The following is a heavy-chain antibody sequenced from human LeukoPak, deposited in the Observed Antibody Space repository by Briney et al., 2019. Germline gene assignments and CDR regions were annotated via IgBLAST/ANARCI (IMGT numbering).Heavy chain of an antibody. J-gene: IGHJ6*03. CDR3: AKTRGTYNAYYYYMDV. V-gene: IGHV3-23*01. Sequence: GGSLRLSCAASGFTSSSYGMSWVRQAPGKGLEWVSAISGSGGSTYYADSVKGRFTISRDNSKNTLYLQMNSLTAEDTAVYYCAKTRGTYNAYYYYMDVWGKGTTVTVSS. D-gene: IGHD1-26*01. CDR2: ISGSGGST. CDR1: GFTSSSYG.